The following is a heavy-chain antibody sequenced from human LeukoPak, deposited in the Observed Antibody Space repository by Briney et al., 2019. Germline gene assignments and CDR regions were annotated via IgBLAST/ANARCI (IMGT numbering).Heavy chain of an antibody. D-gene: IGHD6-13*01. CDR2: INHSGST. Sequence: PSETLSLTCAAYGVSFSGYYWSWIRQPPGKGLEWIGEINHSGSTNYNPSLKSRVTISVDTSKNQFSLKLSSVTAADTAVYYCARGKRGYSSSWYDYWGQGTLVTVSS. CDR3: ARGKRGYSSSWYDY. V-gene: IGHV4-34*01. CDR1: GVSFSGYY. J-gene: IGHJ4*02.